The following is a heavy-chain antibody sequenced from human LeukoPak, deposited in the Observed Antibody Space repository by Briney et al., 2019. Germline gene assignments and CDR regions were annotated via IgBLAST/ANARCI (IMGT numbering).Heavy chain of an antibody. CDR2: ISSTATTR. CDR3: VREYFSYGDRYFDY. J-gene: IGHJ4*02. V-gene: IGHV3-48*03. D-gene: IGHD4-17*01. CDR1: GFNLSSHE. Sequence: PGGSLRLSCAASGFNLSSHEMNLVRQAPGQGLEWVSYISSTATTRYYADSVKGRFTVSKDNARNELFLQMNSLRAEDTAVYYCVREYFSYGDRYFDYWGQGTLVTVSS.